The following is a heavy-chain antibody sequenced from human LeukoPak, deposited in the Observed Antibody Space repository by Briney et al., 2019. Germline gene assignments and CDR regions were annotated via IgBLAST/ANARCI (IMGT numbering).Heavy chain of an antibody. CDR3: ARDPYGAKIGSWYFDL. Sequence: ASVKVSCKASGYTFTSYYTHWVRQAPGQGLEWMGIISPSGASTSYAQKFQGRVTMTRDTSTSTVYMELSSLRSEDTAVYYCARDPYGAKIGSWYFDLWGRGTLVTVSS. D-gene: IGHD4-17*01. CDR2: ISPSGAST. V-gene: IGHV1-46*01. CDR1: GYTFTSYY. J-gene: IGHJ2*01.